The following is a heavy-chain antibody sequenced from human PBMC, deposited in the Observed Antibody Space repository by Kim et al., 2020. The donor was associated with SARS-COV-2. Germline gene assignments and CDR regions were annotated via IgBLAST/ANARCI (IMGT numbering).Heavy chain of an antibody. J-gene: IGHJ6*02. CDR2: IIPIFGTA. CDR1: GGTFSSYA. Sequence: SSVKVSCKASGGTFSSYAISWVRQAPGQGLEWMGGIIPIFGTANYAQKFQGRVTITADESTSTAYMELSSLRSEDTAVYYCSRLDSYGQHYYYYGMDVWGQGTTVTVSS. CDR3: SRLDSYGQHYYYYGMDV. V-gene: IGHV1-69*13. D-gene: IGHD5-18*01.